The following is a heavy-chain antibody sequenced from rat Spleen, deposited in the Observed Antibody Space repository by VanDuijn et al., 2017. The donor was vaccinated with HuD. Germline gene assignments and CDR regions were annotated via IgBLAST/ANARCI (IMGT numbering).Heavy chain of an antibody. CDR2: IRNKSNGYTK. D-gene: IGHD1-2*01. Sequence: EVKLLESGGGLVQPGGSMRLSCAASGFTFTDFYMNWIRQPAGKAPEWLVFIRNKSNGYTKEYNPSVKERFTISRDNTPNMLYLQMHTQRAEDTATYFCARRGGSPYYYVMDAWCKGASVTVSS. CDR3: ARRGGSPYYYVMDA. V-gene: IGHV7-7*01. J-gene: IGHJ4*01. CDR1: GFTFTDFY.